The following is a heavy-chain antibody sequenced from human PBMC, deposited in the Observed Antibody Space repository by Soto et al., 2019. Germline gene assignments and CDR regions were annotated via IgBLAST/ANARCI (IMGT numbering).Heavy chain of an antibody. D-gene: IGHD2-2*01. CDR3: ARIRFKGGVPAAPEPWKYYYYYGMDV. Sequence: SGPTLVNPTQTLTLTCTFSGFSLNTSGMCVSWIRQPPGKALEWLALIDWDDDKYYTTSLKTRLTISKDTSKNQVVLTMTNMDPVDTATYYCARIRFKGGVPAAPEPWKYYYYYGMDVWGQGTTVTVSS. CDR2: IDWDDDK. V-gene: IGHV2-70*01. J-gene: IGHJ6*02. CDR1: GFSLNTSGMC.